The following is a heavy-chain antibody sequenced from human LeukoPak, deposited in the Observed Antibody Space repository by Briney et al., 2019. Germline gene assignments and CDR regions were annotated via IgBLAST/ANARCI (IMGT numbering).Heavy chain of an antibody. V-gene: IGHV3-30*04. CDR3: ATGITGTTDY. D-gene: IGHD1-20*01. J-gene: IGHJ4*02. CDR2: ISYDGSNK. CDR1: GFTFSSYA. Sequence: GGSLTLSCAASGFTFSSYAMHWVRQAPGKGLEWVAGISYDGSNKYYADSVKGRFTISRDNSKNTLYLQMNSLRAEDTAVYSCATGITGTTDYWGQGTLVNVSS.